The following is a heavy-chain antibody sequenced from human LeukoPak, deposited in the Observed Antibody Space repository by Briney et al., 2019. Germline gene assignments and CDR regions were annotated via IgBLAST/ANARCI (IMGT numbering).Heavy chain of an antibody. CDR1: GFTFSTYA. CDR2: TTGSGDSA. D-gene: IGHD3-10*01. J-gene: IGHJ4*02. Sequence: GGSLRLSCAASGFTFSTYAMSWVREAPGKGLQCVSGTTGSGDSAYSEDSVKGRFFVSRDNSKNTLYLQMNSLRPEDAALYYCAKGRHSRSYNELDYWGQGTLVAVSS. V-gene: IGHV3-23*01. CDR3: AKGRHSRSYNELDY.